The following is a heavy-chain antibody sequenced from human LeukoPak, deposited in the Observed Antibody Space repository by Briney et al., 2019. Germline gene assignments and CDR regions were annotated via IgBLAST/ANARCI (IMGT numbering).Heavy chain of an antibody. CDR2: MNPNSGNT. CDR3: ARMTTVTTWLGASYYGMDV. Sequence: ASVKVSCKASGYTFTSYDINWVRQVTGQGLEWMGWMNPNSGNTGYAQKFQGRVTMTRNTSISTAYMELSSLRSEDTAVYYCARMTTVTTWLGASYYGMDVWGQGTTVTVSS. V-gene: IGHV1-8*01. D-gene: IGHD4-17*01. J-gene: IGHJ6*02. CDR1: GYTFTSYD.